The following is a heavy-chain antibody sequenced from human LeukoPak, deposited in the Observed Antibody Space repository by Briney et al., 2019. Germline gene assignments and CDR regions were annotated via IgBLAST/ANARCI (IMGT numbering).Heavy chain of an antibody. J-gene: IGHJ6*02. Sequence: ASVKVSCKASGYTFTGYYMHWVRQAPGQGLEWMGWINPNSGGTNYAQKFQGRVTMTRDTSISTAYMELSRLRSDDTAVYYCARVHGTTPHYYYYGMDVWGQGTTVTVSS. CDR3: ARVHGTTPHYYYYGMDV. V-gene: IGHV1-2*02. D-gene: IGHD1-1*01. CDR1: GYTFTGYY. CDR2: INPNSGGT.